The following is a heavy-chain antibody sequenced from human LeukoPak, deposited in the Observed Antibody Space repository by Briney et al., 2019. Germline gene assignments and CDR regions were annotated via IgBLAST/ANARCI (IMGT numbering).Heavy chain of an antibody. Sequence: VASVKVSCKASGYTFTNYGISWVRQAPGQGLEWMGWISAYNGNTNSAQKLQGRVTMTTDTSTSTAYMELRSLRSDDTAVYYCARDPLLRYFDYWGQGTLVTVSS. CDR2: ISAYNGNT. CDR1: GYTFTNYG. D-gene: IGHD3-9*01. J-gene: IGHJ4*02. V-gene: IGHV1-18*01. CDR3: ARDPLLRYFDY.